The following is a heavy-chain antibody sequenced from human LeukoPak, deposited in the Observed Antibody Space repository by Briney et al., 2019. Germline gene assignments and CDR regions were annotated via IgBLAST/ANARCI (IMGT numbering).Heavy chain of an antibody. J-gene: IGHJ6*02. V-gene: IGHV3-30*18. CDR1: GLTFSNYG. Sequence: GRSLRLSCAASGLTFSNYGMHWVRQAPGKGLEWVAVKSYDESDKYYADSVKGRFTISRDNSKNTLYLQMNSLRPEDTAVYYCAKGVVAATNAAYYGMDVWGQGTTVTVSS. D-gene: IGHD2-15*01. CDR2: KSYDESDK. CDR3: AKGVVAATNAAYYGMDV.